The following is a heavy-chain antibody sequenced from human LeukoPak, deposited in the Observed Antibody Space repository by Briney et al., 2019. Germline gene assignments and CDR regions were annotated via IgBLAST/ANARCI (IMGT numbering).Heavy chain of an antibody. CDR2: INPSGGST. CDR1: GYTFTSYY. Sequence: ASVKVSCKASGYTFTSYYMHWVRQAPGQGLEWMGIINPSGGSTSYAQKFQGRVTMTRDTSTSTVYMELSSLRSEDTAVYYCASPMTTVVTFLADAFDIWGQGTMVTVSS. V-gene: IGHV1-46*01. J-gene: IGHJ3*02. CDR3: ASPMTTVVTFLADAFDI. D-gene: IGHD4-23*01.